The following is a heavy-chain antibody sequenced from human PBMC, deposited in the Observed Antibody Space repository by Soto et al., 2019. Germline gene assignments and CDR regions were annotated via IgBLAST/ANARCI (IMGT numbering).Heavy chain of an antibody. CDR3: ARVGGYDYSNSYYYYYGMDV. CDR2: IIPIFGTA. V-gene: IGHV1-69*13. D-gene: IGHD4-4*01. J-gene: IGHJ6*02. Sequence: SVKVSCKASGGTFSSYAISWVRQAPGQGLEWMGGIIPIFGTANYAQKFQGRVTITADESTSTAYMELSSLRSEGTAGYYCARVGGYDYSNSYYYYYGMDVWGQGTTVTVSS. CDR1: GGTFSSYA.